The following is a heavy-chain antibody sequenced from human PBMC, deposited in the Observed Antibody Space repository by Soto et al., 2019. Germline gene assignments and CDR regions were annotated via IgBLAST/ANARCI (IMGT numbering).Heavy chain of an antibody. CDR2: IIPIFGTA. Sequence: SVKVSCKASGGTFSSYAISCVRQAPGQGLEWMGGIIPIFGTANYAQKFQGRVTITADESTSTAYMELSSLRSEDTAVYYCARRRGEGSYGLKGSGSYGRDALGQGTTVTVSS. J-gene: IGHJ6*02. CDR3: ARRRGEGSYGLKGSGSYGRDA. CDR1: GGTFSSYA. V-gene: IGHV1-69*13. D-gene: IGHD5-18*01.